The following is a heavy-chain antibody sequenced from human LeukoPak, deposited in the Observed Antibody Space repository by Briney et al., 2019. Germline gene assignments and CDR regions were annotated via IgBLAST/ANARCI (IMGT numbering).Heavy chain of an antibody. Sequence: SETLSLTCTVSGGSISSYYWSWIRQPPGKGLEWIGYIYYSGSTNYNPSLKSRVTISVDTSKNQFSLKLSSVTAADTAVYYCAKDRPNYYHSNGHYYRRDGDSWGQGTLVTVSS. J-gene: IGHJ5*01. CDR2: IYYSGST. CDR3: AKDRPNYYHSNGHYYRRDGDS. D-gene: IGHD3-22*01. V-gene: IGHV4-59*01. CDR1: GGSISSYY.